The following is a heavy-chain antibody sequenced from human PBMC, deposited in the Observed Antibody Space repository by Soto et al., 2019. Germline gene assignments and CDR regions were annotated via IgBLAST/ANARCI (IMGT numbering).Heavy chain of an antibody. CDR2: ISGSGGST. CDR1: TFTFKLYA. D-gene: IGHD3-22*01. Sequence: LRLSCAASTFTFKLYAMTWVRQAPGKGLEWVSAISGSGGSTYYADSVKGRFTISRDNSKNTLYLQMNSLRVEGTAVYYCAKGIAMIVVVAGNGMDVWGQGTTVTVSS. CDR3: AKGIAMIVVVAGNGMDV. J-gene: IGHJ6*02. V-gene: IGHV3-23*01.